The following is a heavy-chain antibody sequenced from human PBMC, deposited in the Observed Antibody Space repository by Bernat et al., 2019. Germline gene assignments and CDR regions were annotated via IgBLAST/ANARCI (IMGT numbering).Heavy chain of an antibody. CDR1: GFTFSSYA. CDR2: ISYDGSNK. J-gene: IGHJ4*02. D-gene: IGHD5-12*01. CDR3: ARGKPYSGYLD. V-gene: IGHV3-30-3*01. Sequence: QVQLVESGGGVVQPGRSLRLSCAASGFTFSSYAMHWVRQAPGKGLEWVAVISYDGSNKYYADSVKGRFTISRDNSKNTLYLQMNSLRAEDTAVYYCARGKPYSGYLDWGQGTLVTVSS.